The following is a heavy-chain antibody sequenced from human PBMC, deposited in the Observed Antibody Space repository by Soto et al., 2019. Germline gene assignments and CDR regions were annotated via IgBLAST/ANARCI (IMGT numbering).Heavy chain of an antibody. Sequence: QVQLVQSGAEVKKPGSSVKVSCKASGGTFSSYTISWVRQAPGQGLEWMGRIIPILGIANYAQKFQGRVTITADKSTITAYMELSSLRSEDTAVYYCARTEGYCSGGSCLNDAFDIWGQGTMVTVSS. CDR2: IIPILGIA. CDR3: ARTEGYCSGGSCLNDAFDI. CDR1: GGTFSSYT. V-gene: IGHV1-69*02. J-gene: IGHJ3*02. D-gene: IGHD2-15*01.